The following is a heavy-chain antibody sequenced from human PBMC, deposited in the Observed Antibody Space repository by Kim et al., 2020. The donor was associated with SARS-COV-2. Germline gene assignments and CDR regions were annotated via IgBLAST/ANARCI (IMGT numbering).Heavy chain of an antibody. CDR2: ISYDGSNK. J-gene: IGHJ4*01. CDR1: GFTFSSYA. D-gene: IGHD1-26*01. Sequence: GGSLRLSCAASGFTFSSYAMHWVRQAPGKGLEWVAVISYDGSNKYYADSVKGRFTISRDNSKNTLYLQMNSLRAEDTAVYYCARNSGVGATNGPFDYWG. CDR3: ARNSGVGATNGPFDY. V-gene: IGHV3-30*04.